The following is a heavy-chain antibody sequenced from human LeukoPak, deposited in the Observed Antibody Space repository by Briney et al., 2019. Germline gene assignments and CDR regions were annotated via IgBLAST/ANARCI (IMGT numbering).Heavy chain of an antibody. CDR3: TRDSVGDSYADY. D-gene: IGHD5-18*01. CDR2: IKQDGSEK. Sequence: GGSLRLSCAASGFTFSSYWMNWVRQAPGKGLVWVANIKQDGSEKYYVDPVKGRFTISRDNAKNSLYLQMNSLRAEDTAVYYCTRDSVGDSYADYWGQGTLVTVSS. CDR1: GFTFSSYW. J-gene: IGHJ4*02. V-gene: IGHV3-7*03.